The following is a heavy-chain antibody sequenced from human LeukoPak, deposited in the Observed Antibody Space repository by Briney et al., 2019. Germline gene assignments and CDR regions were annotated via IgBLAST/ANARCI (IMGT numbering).Heavy chain of an antibody. Sequence: PGGSPRLSCAASGFTVSSNYMIWVRQAPGKGLEWVSLIYSAGGTYYTDSVKGRFTISRHSSKNTLYLQMNSLRGEDTAVYYCARFLGRITISGVVPYGMDVWGQGTTVTVSS. V-gene: IGHV3-53*04. J-gene: IGHJ6*02. CDR1: GFTVSSNY. D-gene: IGHD3-3*01. CDR3: ARFLGRITISGVVPYGMDV. CDR2: IYSAGGT.